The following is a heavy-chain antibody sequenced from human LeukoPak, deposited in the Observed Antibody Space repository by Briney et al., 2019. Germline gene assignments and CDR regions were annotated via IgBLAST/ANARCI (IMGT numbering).Heavy chain of an antibody. CDR3: ARRGVYGSENYFEY. CDR2: IFYTGST. V-gene: IGHV4-39*01. J-gene: IGHJ4*02. Sequence: SETLSLTCSVVRASVYSGDYYWAWIRQPPGKSLEYIGSIFYTGSTYDNPSLTGRISMSVDTSKNQFSLNLASVTATDTAVYYCARRGVYGSENYFEYWGRGVLVIVSS. D-gene: IGHD3-10*01. CDR1: RASVYSGDYY.